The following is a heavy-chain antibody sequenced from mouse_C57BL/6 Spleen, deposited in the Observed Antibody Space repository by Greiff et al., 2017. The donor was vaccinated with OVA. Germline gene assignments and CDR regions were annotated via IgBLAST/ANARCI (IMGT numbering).Heavy chain of an antibody. Sequence: QVQLQQSGPELVKPGASVKLSCKASGYTFTSYDINWVKQRPGQGLEWIGWIYPRDGSTQYNEKFQGKATLTVDTSSSTAYMELHSLTSEDAAVYFCASANWDKGYWGQGTTLTVSS. J-gene: IGHJ2*01. D-gene: IGHD4-1*01. CDR3: ASANWDKGY. V-gene: IGHV1-85*01. CDR1: GYTFTSYD. CDR2: IYPRDGST.